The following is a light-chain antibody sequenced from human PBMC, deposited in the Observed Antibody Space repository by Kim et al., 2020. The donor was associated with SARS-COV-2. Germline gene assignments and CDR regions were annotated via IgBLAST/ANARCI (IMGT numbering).Light chain of an antibody. CDR1: RLRIYF. J-gene: IGLJ2*01. V-gene: IGLV3-19*01. Sequence: ALGKTVRITCQGDRLRIYFPGWYRQKPGQAPVLVIFGIDNRPSGIPDRFSGSRSGNTASLTITGAQAEDEADYYCNSRDSSGDHVIFGGGTQLTVL. CDR2: GID. CDR3: NSRDSSGDHVI.